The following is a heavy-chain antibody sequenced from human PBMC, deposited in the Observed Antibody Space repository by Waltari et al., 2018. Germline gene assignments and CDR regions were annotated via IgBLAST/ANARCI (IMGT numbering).Heavy chain of an antibody. J-gene: IGHJ6*02. CDR2: ISSSGSTI. V-gene: IGHV3-48*03. Sequence: EVQLVESGGGLVQPGGSLRLSCAASGFTFSSYEMNWVRPAPGKGLEWVSYISSSGSTIYYADSVKGRFTISRDNAKNSLYLQMNSLRAEDTAVYYCARDRALGDYDFWSGYPYYYYGMDVWGQGTTVTVSS. CDR1: GFTFSSYE. D-gene: IGHD3-3*01. CDR3: ARDRALGDYDFWSGYPYYYYGMDV.